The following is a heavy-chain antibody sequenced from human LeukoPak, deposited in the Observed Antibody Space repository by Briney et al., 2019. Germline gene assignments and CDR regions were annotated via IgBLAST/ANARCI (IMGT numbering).Heavy chain of an antibody. Sequence: ASVKVSCKASGYTFTSYYMHWVRQAPGQGLEWMGIINPSGGSTSYAQRFQGRVTMTRDTSTSTVYMELSSLRSEDTAVYYCASLPYYDSSGYLQFDYWGQGTLVTVSS. CDR2: INPSGGST. CDR1: GYTFTSYY. J-gene: IGHJ4*02. V-gene: IGHV1-46*01. CDR3: ASLPYYDSSGYLQFDY. D-gene: IGHD3-22*01.